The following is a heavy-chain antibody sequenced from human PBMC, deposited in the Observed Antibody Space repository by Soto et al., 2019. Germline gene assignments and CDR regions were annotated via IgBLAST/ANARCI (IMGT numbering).Heavy chain of an antibody. J-gene: IGHJ5*02. CDR2: IIPIFGTA. Sequence: QVQLVQSGAEVKKPGPSVKVSCKASGGTFSSYAISWVRQAPGQGLEWMGGIIPIFGTANYAQKFQGRVTITADESTITAYMELSRLRSEDTAVYYCARVGGDSSGYYSSSWFDPWGQGTLVTVSS. CDR1: GGTFSSYA. D-gene: IGHD3-22*01. V-gene: IGHV1-69*01. CDR3: ARVGGDSSGYYSSSWFDP.